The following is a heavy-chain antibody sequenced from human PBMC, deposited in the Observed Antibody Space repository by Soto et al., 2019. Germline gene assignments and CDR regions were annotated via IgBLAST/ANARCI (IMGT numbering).Heavy chain of an antibody. J-gene: IGHJ6*02. CDR1: GFTLSAHY. CDR3: TRGGSSSPYYDPMDV. V-gene: IGHV3-72*01. D-gene: IGHD6-6*01. Sequence: ESGGGLVQPGGSLRLACAASGFTLSAHYMDWVRQAPGKGLEWIGRSRNKVNSYTTEYAASVKGRFTISRDESKDSLYLQMNSLETEDTAVYFCTRGGSSSPYYDPMDVWGQGTTVT. CDR2: SRNKVNSYTT.